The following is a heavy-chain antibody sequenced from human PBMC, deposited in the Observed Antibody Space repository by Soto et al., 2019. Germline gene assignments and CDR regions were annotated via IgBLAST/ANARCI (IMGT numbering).Heavy chain of an antibody. D-gene: IGHD3-10*01. J-gene: IGHJ4*02. CDR2: IYYSGST. Sequence: SETLSLTCTVSGGSISSYYWSWIRQPPGKGLEWIGYIYYSGSTNYNPSLKSRVTISVDTSKNQFSLKLSSVTAADTAVYYCARNGVTYYYGSGSYSPFDYWGQGTLVTVSS. CDR3: ARNGVTYYYGSGSYSPFDY. CDR1: GGSISSYY. V-gene: IGHV4-59*01.